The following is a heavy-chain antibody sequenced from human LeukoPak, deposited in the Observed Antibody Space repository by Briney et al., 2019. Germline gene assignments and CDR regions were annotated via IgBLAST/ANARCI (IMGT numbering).Heavy chain of an antibody. J-gene: IGHJ5*02. CDR2: IYYSGST. Sequence: KPSETLSLTCTVSGGSISSSSYYWGWIRQPPGKGLEWIGSIYYSGSTYYNPSLKSRVTISVDTSKNQFSLKLSSVTAADTAVYYCARQGADLVLLKLNWFDPWGQGTLVTVYS. CDR1: GGSISSSSYY. D-gene: IGHD2-21*01. V-gene: IGHV4-39*01. CDR3: ARQGADLVLLKLNWFDP.